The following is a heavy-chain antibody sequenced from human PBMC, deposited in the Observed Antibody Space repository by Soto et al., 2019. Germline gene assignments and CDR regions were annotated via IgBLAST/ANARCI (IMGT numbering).Heavy chain of an antibody. CDR1: GFTFSDYV. J-gene: IGHJ6*02. D-gene: IGHD3-3*01. Sequence: EVLLLESGGDSVQPGGSLRISCVASGFTFSDYVMSWVRQVPGKGLEWVSSISDGGERTDYRDSVRGRFTISRDNARVTLHLQMNSLRVDDTATYFCARDRSTDFGLDVWGQGTTVTVSS. CDR3: ARDRSTDFGLDV. V-gene: IGHV3-23*01. CDR2: ISDGGERT.